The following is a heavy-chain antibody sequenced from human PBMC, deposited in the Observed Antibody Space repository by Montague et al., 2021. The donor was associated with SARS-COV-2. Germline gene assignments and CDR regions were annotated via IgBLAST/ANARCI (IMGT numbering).Heavy chain of an antibody. J-gene: IGHJ6*02. V-gene: IGHV3-30-3*01. D-gene: IGHD4-11*01. CDR1: GFTFSSYA. CDR2: ISYDGSNK. CDR3: ARARFDSNPYYYYGMDV. Sequence: SLRLSCAASGFTFSSYAMHWVRQAPGKGLEWVAVISYDGSNKYYADSVKGRFTISRDNSKNTLYLQMNSLRAEDTAVYYCARARFDSNPYYYYGMDVWGQGPTVTVSS.